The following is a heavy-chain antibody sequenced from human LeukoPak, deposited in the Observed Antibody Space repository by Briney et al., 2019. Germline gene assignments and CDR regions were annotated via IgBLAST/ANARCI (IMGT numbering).Heavy chain of an antibody. CDR1: GGSISTTNW. CDR2: VHLSGRT. V-gene: IGHV4-4*02. J-gene: IGHJ4*02. Sequence: SETLSLTCGVSGGSISTTNWWTWVRQPPGEGLEWIGEVHLSGRTHYNPSLESRVTMSVDMSENHISLRLTSVTAADTAVYYCAREGGPYRPLDYSGQGNLVTVSS. CDR3: AREGGPYRPLDY.